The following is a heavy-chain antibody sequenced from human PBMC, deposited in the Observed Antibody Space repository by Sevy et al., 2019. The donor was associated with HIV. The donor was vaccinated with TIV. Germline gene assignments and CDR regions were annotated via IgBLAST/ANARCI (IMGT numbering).Heavy chain of an antibody. CDR3: AKPDRLSTLWPRAFDI. J-gene: IGHJ3*02. CDR1: GFTFSSYG. V-gene: IGHV3-30*18. CDR2: ISYDGSNK. D-gene: IGHD3-16*01. Sequence: GGYLRLSCAASGFTFSSYGMHWVRQAPGKGLEWVAVISYDGSNKYYADSVKGRFTISRDNSKNTLYLQMNSLRAEDTAVYYCAKPDRLSTLWPRAFDIWGQGTPVTVSS.